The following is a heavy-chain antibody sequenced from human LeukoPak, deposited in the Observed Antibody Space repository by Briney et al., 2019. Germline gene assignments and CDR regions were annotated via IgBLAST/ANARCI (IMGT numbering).Heavy chain of an antibody. D-gene: IGHD3-16*01. CDR2: IKQDGSEK. V-gene: IGHV3-7*01. CDR1: GFTFSSHW. Sequence: GGSLRLSCAASGFTFSSHWMSWVRQAPGKGLEWVANIKQDGSEKYYVDSVKGRFTISRDNAKNSLYLQMNSLRVGDTAVYYCAKDRANWAIDDWGQGTQVTVSS. CDR3: AKDRANWAIDD. J-gene: IGHJ4*02.